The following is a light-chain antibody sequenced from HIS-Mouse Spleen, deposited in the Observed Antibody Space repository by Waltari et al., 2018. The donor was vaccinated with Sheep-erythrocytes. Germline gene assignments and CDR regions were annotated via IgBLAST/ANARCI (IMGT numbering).Light chain of an antibody. Sequence: SYELTQSPSVSVSPGQPASIPCSGDKSGDKYACWYQQQPGQSPVLVIYQDSKRPSGIPERFSGSNSGNTATLTISGTQAMDEADYYCQAWDSSTAVFGGGTKLTVL. V-gene: IGLV3-1*01. CDR3: QAWDSSTAV. J-gene: IGLJ2*01. CDR1: KSGDKY. CDR2: QDS.